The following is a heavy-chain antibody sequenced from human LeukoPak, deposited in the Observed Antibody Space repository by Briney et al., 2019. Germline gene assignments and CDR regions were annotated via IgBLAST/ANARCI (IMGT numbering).Heavy chain of an antibody. CDR2: ISAYNGNT. CDR3: ARDSIGSGWTP. V-gene: IGHV1-18*01. J-gene: IGHJ5*02. D-gene: IGHD6-19*01. CDR1: GYTLINYG. Sequence: GASVKVSCKASGYTLINYGISWVRQAPGQGLEWMGWISAYNGNTNYAQKLQGRVTMTTDTSTSTAYMELRSLRSDDTAVYYCARDSIGSGWTPWGQGTLVIVSS.